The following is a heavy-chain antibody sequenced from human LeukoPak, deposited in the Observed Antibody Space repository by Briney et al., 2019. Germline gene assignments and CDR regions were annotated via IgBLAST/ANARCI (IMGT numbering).Heavy chain of an antibody. CDR2: ISYDGSNK. V-gene: IGHV3-30*18. J-gene: IGHJ3*02. Sequence: GGSLRLSCAASGFTFRNYGMHWVRQAPGKGLEWGALISYDGSNKYYTDSVKGRFTISRDNSKNTLYLQMNSLRAEDTAVYYCAKDSVDTTIFDAFDIWGQGTMVTVSS. D-gene: IGHD5-18*01. CDR1: GFTFRNYG. CDR3: AKDSVDTTIFDAFDI.